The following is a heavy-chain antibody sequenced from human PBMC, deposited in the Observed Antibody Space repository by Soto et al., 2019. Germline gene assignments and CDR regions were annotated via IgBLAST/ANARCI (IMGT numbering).Heavy chain of an antibody. Sequence: PGGSLRLSCAASGFTFSSYAMHWVRQAPGKGLEWVAVISYDGSNKYYADSVKGRFTISRDNSKNTLYLQMNSLRAEDTAVYYCARDEGCSGGSCHARVYYYYYYGMDVWGQGTTVTVSS. CDR2: ISYDGSNK. V-gene: IGHV3-30-3*01. CDR1: GFTFSSYA. D-gene: IGHD2-15*01. J-gene: IGHJ6*02. CDR3: ARDEGCSGGSCHARVYYYYYYGMDV.